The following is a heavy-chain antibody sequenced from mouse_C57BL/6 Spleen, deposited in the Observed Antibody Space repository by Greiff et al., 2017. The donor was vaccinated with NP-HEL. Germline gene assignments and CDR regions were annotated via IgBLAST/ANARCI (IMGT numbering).Heavy chain of an antibody. CDR3: ARVQTGTYAMDY. V-gene: IGHV1-54*01. D-gene: IGHD4-1*01. CDR2: INPGSGGT. J-gene: IGHJ4*01. CDR1: GYAFTNYL. Sequence: QVHVKQSGAELVRPGTSVKVSCKASGYAFTNYLIEWVKQRPGQGLEWIGVINPGSGGTNYNEKFKGKATLTADKSSSTAYMQLSSLTSEDSAVYFCARVQTGTYAMDYWGQGTSVTVSS.